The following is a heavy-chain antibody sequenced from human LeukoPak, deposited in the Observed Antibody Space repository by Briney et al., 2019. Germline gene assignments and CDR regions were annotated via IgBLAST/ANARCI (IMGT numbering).Heavy chain of an antibody. V-gene: IGHV1-18*01. CDR3: ARVGVEYDILTGYSDYYYYYYMDV. J-gene: IGHJ6*03. D-gene: IGHD3-9*01. Sequence: ASVKVSCKASGYTFTSYGISWVRQAPGQGREWMGWISAYNGNTNYAQKLQGRVTMTTDTSTSTAYMELRSLRSDDTAVYYCARVGVEYDILTGYSDYYYYYYMDVWGKGTTVTVSS. CDR2: ISAYNGNT. CDR1: GYTFTSYG.